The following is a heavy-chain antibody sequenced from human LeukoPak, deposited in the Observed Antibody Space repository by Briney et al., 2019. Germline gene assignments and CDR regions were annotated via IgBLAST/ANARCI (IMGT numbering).Heavy chain of an antibody. J-gene: IGHJ3*01. V-gene: IGHV3-30*02. CDR3: AKVSLFMINDAFDV. Sequence: GGSLRLSCAVPGFIFNKYGMHWVRQAPGKGLEWVAFIRYDGNNKNYADSVKGRFTISRDNSKNTLYLQLSSLRAEDTAVYYCAKVSLFMINDAFDVWGQGTVVTVSS. D-gene: IGHD3-16*01. CDR2: IRYDGNNK. CDR1: GFIFNKYG.